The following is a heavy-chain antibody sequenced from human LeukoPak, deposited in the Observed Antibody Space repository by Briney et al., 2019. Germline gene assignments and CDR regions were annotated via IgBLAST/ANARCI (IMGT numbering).Heavy chain of an antibody. Sequence: SETLSLTCTVSGGSISSSSYYWGWIRQPPGKGLEWIGSIYYSGSTYYNPSLKGRVTISVDTSKNQFSLKLSSVTAADTAVYYCARHGITMIVEYYFDYWGQGTLVTVSS. D-gene: IGHD3-22*01. J-gene: IGHJ4*02. CDR1: GGSISSSSYY. V-gene: IGHV4-39*01. CDR2: IYYSGST. CDR3: ARHGITMIVEYYFDY.